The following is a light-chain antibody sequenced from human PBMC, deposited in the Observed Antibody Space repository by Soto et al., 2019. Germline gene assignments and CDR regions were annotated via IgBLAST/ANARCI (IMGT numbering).Light chain of an antibody. CDR3: SSYSSSSKIL. Sequence: QSVRTQPASVSGSLGQSITLSCTGTSTDFGGYIYVSWYQQYPGKAPKLIIFEIYNRPSGVSDRFSGSRSGNTASLTISSLQTEDEADYYCSSYSSSSKILFGGGTKVTVL. V-gene: IGLV2-14*01. CDR2: EIY. CDR1: STDFGGYIY. J-gene: IGLJ2*01.